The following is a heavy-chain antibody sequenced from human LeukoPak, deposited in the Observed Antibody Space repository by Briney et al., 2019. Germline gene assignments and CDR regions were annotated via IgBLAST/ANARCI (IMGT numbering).Heavy chain of an antibody. CDR2: IIPIFGTA. CDR3: ARLYSSSWYNWFDP. D-gene: IGHD6-13*01. CDR1: GGTFSSYA. Sequence: GASVKVSCKAFGGTFSSYAISWVRQAPGQGLEWMGGIIPIFGTANYAQKFQGRVTITADESTSTAYMELSSLRSEDTAVYYCARLYSSSWYNWFDPWGQGTLVTVSS. V-gene: IGHV1-69*13. J-gene: IGHJ5*02.